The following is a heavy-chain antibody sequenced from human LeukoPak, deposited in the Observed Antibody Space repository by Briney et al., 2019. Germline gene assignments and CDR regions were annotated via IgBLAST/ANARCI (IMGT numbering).Heavy chain of an antibody. CDR1: GFTFSSYG. V-gene: IGHV3-30*03. Sequence: GGSLRLSCAASGFTFSSYGMHWVRQAPGKGLEWVAVISYDGSNKYYADSVKGRFTISRDNSKSTLYLQLNSLRAEDTAVYYCARDSGSWPENLFDYWGQGTLVTVSS. D-gene: IGHD6-13*01. J-gene: IGHJ4*02. CDR2: ISYDGSNK. CDR3: ARDSGSWPENLFDY.